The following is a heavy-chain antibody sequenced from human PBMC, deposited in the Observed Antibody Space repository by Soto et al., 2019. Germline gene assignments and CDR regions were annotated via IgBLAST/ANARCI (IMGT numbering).Heavy chain of an antibody. CDR2: ISAYNGNT. CDR1: GYTFTSYG. Sequence: ASVKVSCKASGYTFTSYGISWVRQAPGQGLEWMGWISAYNGNTNYAQKLQGRVTMTTDTSTSTAYMELRNLRSDDTAVYYCARDLPLYWDIVVVVAATHSPYWGQGTLVTVSS. J-gene: IGHJ4*02. V-gene: IGHV1-18*01. D-gene: IGHD2-15*01. CDR3: ARDLPLYWDIVVVVAATHSPY.